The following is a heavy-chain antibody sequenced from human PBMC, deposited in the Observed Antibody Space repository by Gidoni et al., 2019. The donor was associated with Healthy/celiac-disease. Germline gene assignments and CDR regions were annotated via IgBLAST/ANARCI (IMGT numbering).Heavy chain of an antibody. D-gene: IGHD6-13*01. J-gene: IGHJ4*02. CDR1: GYTFTSYT. CDR3: ARDRPGIAAAGLDY. Sequence: QVQLVQSGAEVKKPGASVKVSCKASGYTFTSYTMHWVRQAPGQRLEWMGWINAGNGNTKYPQKFQDRVTITRDTSANTAYMELSSLRSEDTAVYYCARDRPGIAAAGLDYWGQGTPVTVSS. V-gene: IGHV1-3*01. CDR2: INAGNGNT.